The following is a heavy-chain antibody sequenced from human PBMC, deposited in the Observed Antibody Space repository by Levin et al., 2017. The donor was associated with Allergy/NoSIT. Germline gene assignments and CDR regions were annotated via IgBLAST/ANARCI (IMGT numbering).Heavy chain of an antibody. J-gene: IGHJ6*03. V-gene: IGHV4-34*01. CDR2: INHSGST. CDR1: GGSFSGYY. CDR3: ARGDYVGSGSYYIGYYYMDV. Sequence: PGGSLRLSCAVYGGSFSGYYWSWIRQPPGKGLEWIGEINHSGSTNYNPSLKSRVTISVDTSKNQFSLKLSSVTAADTAVYYCARGDYVGSGSYYIGYYYMDVWGKGTTVTVSS. D-gene: IGHD3-10*01.